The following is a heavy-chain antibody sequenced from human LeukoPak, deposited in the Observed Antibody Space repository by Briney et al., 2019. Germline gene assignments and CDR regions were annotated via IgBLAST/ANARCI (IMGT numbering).Heavy chain of an antibody. CDR1: GFTFSHYG. CDR3: AKGGDYALDY. D-gene: IGHD4-17*01. CDR2: IWSDATNQ. J-gene: IGHJ4*02. V-gene: IGHV3-30*02. Sequence: GGSLRLSCEASGFTFSHYGMHWVRQAPGKGLEWVAVIWSDATNQYYAGSVKGRFTMSRDNSKNTLTMFLQMNSPRVEDTAVYYCAKGGDYALDYWGQGTLVTVSS.